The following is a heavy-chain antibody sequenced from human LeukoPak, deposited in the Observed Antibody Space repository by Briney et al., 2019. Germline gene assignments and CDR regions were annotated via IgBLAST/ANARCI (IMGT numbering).Heavy chain of an antibody. CDR2: INHSGST. J-gene: IGHJ6*02. D-gene: IGHD2-2*01. V-gene: IGHV4-34*01. CDR1: GGSFSGYY. CDR3: ATLHAPYYYGMDV. Sequence: SEALSLTCAVYGGSFSGYYWSWIRQPPGKGLEWIGEINHSGSTNYNPSLKSRVTISVDTSKNQFSLKLSSVTAADTAVYYRATLHAPYYYGMDVWGQGTTVTVSS.